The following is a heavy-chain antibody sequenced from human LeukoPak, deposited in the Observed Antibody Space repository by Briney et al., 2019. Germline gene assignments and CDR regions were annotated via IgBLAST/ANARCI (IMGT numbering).Heavy chain of an antibody. J-gene: IGHJ4*02. D-gene: IGHD2-8*01. Sequence: GASVKVSCKASGGTFSSYAISWVRQAPGQGLEWMGGIIPIFGTANYAQKFQGRVTITTDESTSTAYMELSSLRSEDTAVYYCGCCTNGVCYTGGVDYWGQGTLVTVSS. CDR1: GGTFSSYA. CDR2: IIPIFGTA. V-gene: IGHV1-69*05. CDR3: GCCTNGVCYTGGVDY.